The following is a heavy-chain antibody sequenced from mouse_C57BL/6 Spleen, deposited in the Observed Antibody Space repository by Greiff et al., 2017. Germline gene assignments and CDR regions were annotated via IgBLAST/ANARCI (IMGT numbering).Heavy chain of an antibody. V-gene: IGHV5-6*01. J-gene: IGHJ1*03. CDR2: ISSGGSYT. CDR3: ARQDYYGSSSYWYFDV. Sequence: EVKLMESGGDLVKPGGSLKLSCAASGFTFSSYGMSWVRQTPDKRLEWVATISSGGSYTYYPDSVKGRFTISRDNAKNTLYLQMSSLKSEDTAMYYCARQDYYGSSSYWYFDVWGTGTTVTVSS. D-gene: IGHD1-1*01. CDR1: GFTFSSYG.